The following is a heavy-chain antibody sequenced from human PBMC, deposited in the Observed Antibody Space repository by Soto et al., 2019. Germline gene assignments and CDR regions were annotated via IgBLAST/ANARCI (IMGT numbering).Heavy chain of an antibody. Sequence: RGSLRLSCATSGLTFSNYALSWVRQAPGGGLEWVSSVSGSSSTTYYADSVRGRFTISRDRSKNTLYLQMSSLRAEDTALYYCAKNQERELPRVIDFWGQGTLVTVSS. D-gene: IGHD1-7*01. V-gene: IGHV3-23*01. CDR1: GLTFSNYA. J-gene: IGHJ4*02. CDR2: VSGSSSTT. CDR3: AKNQERELPRVIDF.